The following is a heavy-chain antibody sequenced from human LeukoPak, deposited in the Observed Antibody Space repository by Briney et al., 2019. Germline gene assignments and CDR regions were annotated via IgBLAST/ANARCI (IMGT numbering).Heavy chain of an antibody. CDR3: ARVRDGSGSLYYYYMDV. J-gene: IGHJ6*03. CDR2: LYTSGST. V-gene: IGHV4-4*07. Sequence: NPSETLSLTCTVSGGSISSYQWTWIRQPAGKGLELIGRLYTSGSTTYHPSLQSRVTMSVDTSKNQFSLKLSSVTAADTAVYYCARVRDGSGSLYYYYMDVWGKGTTVTISS. D-gene: IGHD3-10*01. CDR1: GGSISSYQ.